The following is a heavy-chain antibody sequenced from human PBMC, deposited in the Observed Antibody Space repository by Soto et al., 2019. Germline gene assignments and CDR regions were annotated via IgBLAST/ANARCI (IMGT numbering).Heavy chain of an antibody. CDR1: GFLFSHYS. D-gene: IGHD3-9*01. CDR3: ANCHGGPSFGCGWFDP. CDR2: ISGSGSST. Sequence: GGSLRLSCAASGFLFSHYSMSWVRQAPGKGLEWVSAISGSGSSTHYADSVRGRFTIYRDNSKNTLFLQMNSLRAEDTGIYYCANCHGGPSFGCGWFDPWGQGTLVTVSS. J-gene: IGHJ5*02. V-gene: IGHV3-23*01.